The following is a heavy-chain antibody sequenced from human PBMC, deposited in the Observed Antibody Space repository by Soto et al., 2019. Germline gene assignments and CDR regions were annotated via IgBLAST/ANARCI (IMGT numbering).Heavy chain of an antibody. V-gene: IGHV2-5*01. CDR2: IYWNDDK. J-gene: IGHJ4*02. CDR3: AHRPSGWYLFDY. Sequence: QITLKESGPTLVRPTQTLTLTCTFSEFSLSTSGLGVGWIRQPPGKALEWLALIYWNDDKRYSPSLKARLTITKDTSKNQVVLTMTNMDPVDTATYYCAHRPSGWYLFDYWGQGILVTVSS. CDR1: EFSLSTSGLG. D-gene: IGHD6-19*01.